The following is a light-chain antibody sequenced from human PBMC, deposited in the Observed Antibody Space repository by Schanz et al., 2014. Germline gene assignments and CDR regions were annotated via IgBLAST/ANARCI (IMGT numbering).Light chain of an antibody. CDR2: DVN. Sequence: QSALTQPRSVSGSPGQSVTISCAGTSSDVGGHNYVSWYQQHPGKAPKLMIFDVNQRPSGVPDRFSGSKSGNTASLTVSGLQAEDEADYYCSSYGGNLGVFGTGTKVTVL. V-gene: IGLV2-11*01. CDR3: SSYGGNLGV. J-gene: IGLJ1*01. CDR1: SSDVGGHNY.